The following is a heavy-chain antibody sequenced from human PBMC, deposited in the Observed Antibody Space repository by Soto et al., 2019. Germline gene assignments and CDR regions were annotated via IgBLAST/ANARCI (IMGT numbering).Heavy chain of an antibody. V-gene: IGHV1-2*02. CDR2: INPNSGGT. CDR1: GYTFTGYY. CDR3: ARDLPVPAPYGMDV. Sequence: GASVKVSCKAPGYTFTGYYMHWVRQAPGQGLEWMGWINPNSGGTNYAQKFQGRVTMTRDTSISTAYMELSRLRSDDTAVYYCARDLPVPAPYGMDVWGQGTTVTVSS. D-gene: IGHD2-2*01. J-gene: IGHJ6*02.